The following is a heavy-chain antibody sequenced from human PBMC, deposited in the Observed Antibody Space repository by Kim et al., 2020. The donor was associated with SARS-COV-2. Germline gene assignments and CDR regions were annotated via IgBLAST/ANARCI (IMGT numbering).Heavy chain of an antibody. D-gene: IGHD7-27*01. V-gene: IGHV6-1*01. Sequence: DYAVSVKSRITINPDTSKNQFSLQLNSVTPEDTAVYYCARGRGLGYWIDYWGQGTLVTVSS. J-gene: IGHJ4*02. CDR3: ARGRGLGYWIDY.